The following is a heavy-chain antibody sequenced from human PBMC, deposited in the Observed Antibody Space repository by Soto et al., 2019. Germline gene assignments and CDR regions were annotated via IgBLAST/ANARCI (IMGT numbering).Heavy chain of an antibody. CDR2: ISSSSSYI. J-gene: IGHJ3*02. CDR1: GFTFTSYS. CDR3: ARANGDYDAFDI. D-gene: IGHD4-17*01. V-gene: IGHV3-21*01. Sequence: GVTVRLSCAPSGFTFTSYSMNWVRHAPGKGLEWVSSISSSSSYIYYADSVKGRFTISRDNAKNSLYLQMNSMRAEDTAVYYSARANGDYDAFDIWGQGTMVTVSS.